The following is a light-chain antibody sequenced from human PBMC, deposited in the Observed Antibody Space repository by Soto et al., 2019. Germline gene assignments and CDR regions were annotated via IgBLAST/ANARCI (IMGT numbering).Light chain of an antibody. CDR2: GNN. V-gene: IGLV1-40*01. J-gene: IGLJ2*01. CDR1: SSNIGAGYD. Sequence: QLVLTQPPSVSGAPGQRVTISCTGSSSNIGAGYDVHWYQQLPGTAPKLLIYGNNNRPSGVPDRFSGSKSGTSASLAITGLQAEDEADYYCQSYDSSLSGVVFGGGTKLTV. CDR3: QSYDSSLSGVV.